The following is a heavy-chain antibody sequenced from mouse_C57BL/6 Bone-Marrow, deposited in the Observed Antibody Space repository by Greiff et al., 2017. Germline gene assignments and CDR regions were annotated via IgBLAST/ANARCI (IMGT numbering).Heavy chain of an antibody. CDR1: GIDFSRYW. CDR3: ARPLVDGYYFCFDY. V-gene: IGHV4-1*01. D-gene: IGHD2-3*01. CDR2: INPDSSTI. Sequence: EVKVIESGGGLVQPGGSLKLSCAASGIDFSRYWMSWVRRAPGKGLEWIGEINPDSSTINYAPSLKDKFIISRDNAKNTLYLQMSKVRSEDTALYYCARPLVDGYYFCFDYWGQGTTLTVSS. J-gene: IGHJ2*01.